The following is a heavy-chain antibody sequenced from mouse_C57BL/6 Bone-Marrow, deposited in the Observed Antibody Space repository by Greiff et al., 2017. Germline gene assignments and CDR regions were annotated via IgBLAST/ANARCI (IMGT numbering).Heavy chain of an antibody. CDR3: ARWGTTVVGPFAY. V-gene: IGHV1-64*01. Sequence: QVQLKQSGAELVKPGASVKLSCKASGYTFTSYWMHWVKQRPGQGLEWIGMIHPNSGSTNYNEKFKSKATLTVDKSSSTAYMQLSSLTSEDSAVYYCARWGTTVVGPFAYWGQGTLVTVSA. J-gene: IGHJ3*01. D-gene: IGHD1-1*01. CDR2: IHPNSGST. CDR1: GYTFTSYW.